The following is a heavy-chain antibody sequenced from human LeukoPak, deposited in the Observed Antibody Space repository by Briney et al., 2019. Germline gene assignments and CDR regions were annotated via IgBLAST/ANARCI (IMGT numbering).Heavy chain of an antibody. V-gene: IGHV3-33*01. D-gene: IGHD2-15*01. CDR2: IWYDGSKE. J-gene: IGHJ4*02. CDR3: ARVTRSGGSCYVGLGIDY. Sequence: GGSLRLSCAASGFTFSHYGMHWVRQAPGKGLEWVAIIWYDGSKEYYEDSVKGRFTISRDNSKNTLYLQMNSLRAEDTAVYYCARVTRSGGSCYVGLGIDYWGQGTLVTVSS. CDR1: GFTFSHYG.